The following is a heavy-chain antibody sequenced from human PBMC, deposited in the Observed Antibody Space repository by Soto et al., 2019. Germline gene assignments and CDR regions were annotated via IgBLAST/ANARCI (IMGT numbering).Heavy chain of an antibody. CDR2: ISYDGSNK. CDR3: AKFLFLFGVVMYMDV. V-gene: IGHV3-30*18. CDR1: GFTFSSYG. D-gene: IGHD3-3*01. J-gene: IGHJ6*02. Sequence: SLRLSCAASGFTFSSYGMHWVRQARGKGLEWVAVISYDGSNKYYADSVKGRFTISRDNSKNTLYLQMNSLRAEDTAVYYCAKFLFLFGVVMYMDVWGQGTTVTVSS.